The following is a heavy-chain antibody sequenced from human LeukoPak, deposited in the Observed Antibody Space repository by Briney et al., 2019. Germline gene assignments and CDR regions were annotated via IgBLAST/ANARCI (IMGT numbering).Heavy chain of an antibody. CDR1: GFTFSSYA. D-gene: IGHD3-22*01. Sequence: GGSLRLSCAASGFTFSSYAMSWVRQAPGKGLEWVSTISGSGGNTYYADSVKGRFTISRDNSKNTLYLQMNSLRAEDTAVYYCAKDQMYYYDSSGYYLQYYFDYWGQGTLVTVSS. J-gene: IGHJ4*02. CDR2: ISGSGGNT. V-gene: IGHV3-23*01. CDR3: AKDQMYYYDSSGYYLQYYFDY.